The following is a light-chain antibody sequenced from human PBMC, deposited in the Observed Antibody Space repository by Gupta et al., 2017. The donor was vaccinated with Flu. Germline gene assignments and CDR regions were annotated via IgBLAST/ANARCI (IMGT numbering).Light chain of an antibody. CDR2: AAS. J-gene: IGKJ5*01. V-gene: IGKV1-39*01. CDR3: QQSYCTPVT. CDR1: QSISSY. Sequence: PSSLSASVGDRVTITCRASQSISSYFNWYQQKPGKAPKLLIYAASSLQSGVPSRFSGSGSGTDFTLTISSLQPEDFATYYCQQSYCTPVTFGQGTRLEIK.